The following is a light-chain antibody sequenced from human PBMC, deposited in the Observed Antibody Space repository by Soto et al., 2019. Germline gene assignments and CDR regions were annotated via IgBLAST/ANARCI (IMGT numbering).Light chain of an antibody. CDR1: QNFGSSY. Sequence: EIVLTRSPDTLSLSPGESSTRSCMASQNFGSSYLAWYQQKRGQAPRFLIYGASSRATGIPDRFSGSGSGTDFTLTISRLEPEDFAVYYCQQYGRSPTTFGQGTKVDI. CDR3: QQYGRSPTT. J-gene: IGKJ1*01. CDR2: GAS. V-gene: IGKV3-20*01.